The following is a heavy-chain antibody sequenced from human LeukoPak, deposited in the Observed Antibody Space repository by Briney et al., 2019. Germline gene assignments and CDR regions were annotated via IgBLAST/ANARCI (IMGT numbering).Heavy chain of an antibody. CDR1: GFTFRNYY. V-gene: IGHV3-33*08. D-gene: IGHD1-7*01. CDR2: IWYDGSSK. J-gene: IGHJ4*02. CDR3: ARDDGGDWNYDY. Sequence: GGSLRLSCAASGFTFRNYYMHWVRQAPGKGLEWVAVIWYDGSSKYYADSVKGRFTISRDNSKNTLYLQMNSLRAEDTAVYFCARDDGGDWNYDYWGQGTLVTVSS.